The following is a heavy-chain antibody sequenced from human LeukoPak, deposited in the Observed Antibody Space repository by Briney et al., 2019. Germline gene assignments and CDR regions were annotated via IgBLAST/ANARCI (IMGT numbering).Heavy chain of an antibody. CDR2: IYYSGST. CDR1: GGSISSSSYY. J-gene: IGHJ4*02. CDR3: ARLRLGELSLY. V-gene: IGHV4-39*07. Sequence: SETLSLTCTVSGGSISSSSYYWGWIRQPPGKGPEWIGSIYYSGSTYYNPSLKSRVTISVDTSKNQFSLKLSSVTAADTAVYYCARLRLGELSLYWGQGTLVTVSS. D-gene: IGHD3-16*02.